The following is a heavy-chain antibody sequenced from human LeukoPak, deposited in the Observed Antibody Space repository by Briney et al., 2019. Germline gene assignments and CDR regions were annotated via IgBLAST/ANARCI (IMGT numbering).Heavy chain of an antibody. CDR2: ISSTSRST. J-gene: IGHJ3*02. CDR1: GFTFSDYY. V-gene: IGHV3-11*03. Sequence: KPGGSLRLSCAASGFTFSDYYMSWIRQAPGKGLEWVSFISSTSRSTYYTDSVKGRFTISRDNSKNTLYLQMNSLRAQDTAVYYCAKSTRLPHDDLDIWGQGTMVTVSS. D-gene: IGHD6-25*01. CDR3: AKSTRLPHDDLDI.